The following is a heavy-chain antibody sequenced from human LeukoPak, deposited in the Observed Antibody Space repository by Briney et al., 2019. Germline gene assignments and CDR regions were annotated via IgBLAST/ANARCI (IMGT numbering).Heavy chain of an antibody. Sequence: ASVKVSCKASGYTFTGYYMHWVRQAPGQGLGWMGCINPNSGGTNYAQTLQGRVTMTRDTSISTAYMELSRLRSDDTAVYYCARAAYCYGSGSYYYFDYWGQGTLVTVSS. CDR2: INPNSGGT. J-gene: IGHJ4*02. V-gene: IGHV1-2*02. CDR1: GYTFTGYY. D-gene: IGHD3-10*01. CDR3: ARAAYCYGSGSYYYFDY.